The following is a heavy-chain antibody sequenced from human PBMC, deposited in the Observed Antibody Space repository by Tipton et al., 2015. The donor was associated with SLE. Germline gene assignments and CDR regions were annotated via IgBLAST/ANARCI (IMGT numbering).Heavy chain of an antibody. CDR3: ARVSSSTRYSFPFDF. CDR1: GGSISSRNW. D-gene: IGHD2-21*01. Sequence: GLVKPSETLSLTCAVYGGSISSRNWWSWIRQSPGKGLEWIGEINRSGGTNHNPSLKSRVTISVDTSKNHFSLRLTSVTAADTAVYYCARVSSSTRYSFPFDFWGQGSLVTVSS. V-gene: IGHV4-4*02. J-gene: IGHJ4*02. CDR2: INRSGGT.